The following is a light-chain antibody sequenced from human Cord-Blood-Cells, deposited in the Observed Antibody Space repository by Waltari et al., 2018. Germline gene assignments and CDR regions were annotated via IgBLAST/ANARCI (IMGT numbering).Light chain of an antibody. V-gene: IGKV3-15*01. CDR1: QSVSSN. CDR2: VAS. J-gene: IGKJ4*01. Sequence: EIVLTQPPATLSVSTGERATLSCRASQSVSSNLAWYQQKPGQAPRLLIYVASTRATGIPARFSGSGSGTEFTLSISSLQSEDFAVYYCQQYNNWPPLTFGGGTKVEIK. CDR3: QQYNNWPPLT.